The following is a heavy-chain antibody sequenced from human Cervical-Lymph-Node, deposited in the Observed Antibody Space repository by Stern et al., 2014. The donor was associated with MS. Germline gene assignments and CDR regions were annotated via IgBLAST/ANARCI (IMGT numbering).Heavy chain of an antibody. D-gene: IGHD5-12*01. CDR1: GGTFSSYA. CDR3: ARVFRMVAIEDV. V-gene: IGHV1-69*09. J-gene: IGHJ6*02. Sequence: MQLVESGAEVKKPGSSVKVSCKASGGTFSSYAISWVRQAPGQGLEWMGRIIPILGIANSAQKFQGRVTITADKSTSTAYMELSSLRSEDTAVYYCARVFRMVAIEDVWGQGTTVTVSS. CDR2: IIPILGIA.